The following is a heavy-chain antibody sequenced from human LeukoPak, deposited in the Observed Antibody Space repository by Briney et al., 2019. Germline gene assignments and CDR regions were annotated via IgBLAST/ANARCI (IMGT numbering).Heavy chain of an antibody. Sequence: ASVKVSCKVSGYTLTELSMHWVRQAPGKGPEWMGGFDPEDGETIYAQKFQGRVTMTEDTSTDTAYMELSSLRSEDTAVYYRATECGYSGYDSCEDYWGQGTLVTVSS. J-gene: IGHJ4*02. D-gene: IGHD5-12*01. CDR1: GYTLTELS. CDR2: FDPEDGET. CDR3: ATECGYSGYDSCEDY. V-gene: IGHV1-24*01.